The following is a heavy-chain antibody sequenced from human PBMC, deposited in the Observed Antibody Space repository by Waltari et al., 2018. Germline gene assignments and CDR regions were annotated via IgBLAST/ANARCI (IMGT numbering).Heavy chain of an antibody. D-gene: IGHD3-22*01. CDR1: EFTFSSLA. CDR3: ARDYCDRTNCHGMDV. V-gene: IGHV3-30*04. CDR2: ISYNGRNI. J-gene: IGHJ6*02. Sequence: QVQLVASGGGGVQPGRSLRLSCSAPEFTFSSLAMHWVRQAPGKGLEWVAVISYNGRNIYYVDSVKGRFTISRDNSKKMLYLQVNSLRAEDTALYYCARDYCDRTNCHGMDVWGQGTTVTVSS.